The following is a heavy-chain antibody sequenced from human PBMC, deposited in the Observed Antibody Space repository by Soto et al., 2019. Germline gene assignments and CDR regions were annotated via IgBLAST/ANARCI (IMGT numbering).Heavy chain of an antibody. CDR1: GFTFSSYS. CDR3: ATLGYSGYDLLNYFDY. D-gene: IGHD5-12*01. Sequence: GGSLRLSCAASGFTFSSYSMNWVRQAPGKGLEWVSSISSSSSYIYYADSVKGRFTISRDNAKNSLYLQMNSLIAEDTAVYYCATLGYSGYDLLNYFDYWGQGTLVTVSS. V-gene: IGHV3-21*01. J-gene: IGHJ4*02. CDR2: ISSSSSYI.